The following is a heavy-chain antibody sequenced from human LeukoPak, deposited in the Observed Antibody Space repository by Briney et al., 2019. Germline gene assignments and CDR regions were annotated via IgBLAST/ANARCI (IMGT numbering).Heavy chain of an antibody. CDR3: ARAVRYYDFWSGYYLYHFDY. V-gene: IGHV3-7*01. J-gene: IGHJ4*02. Sequence: PGGSLRLSCAASGFTFSSYWMSWVRQAPGKGLEWVANIKQDGSEKYYVDSVKGRFTISRDNAKNSLYLQMNSLRAEDTAVYYCARAVRYYDFWSGYYLYHFDYWGQGTLVTVSS. CDR2: IKQDGSEK. D-gene: IGHD3-3*01. CDR1: GFTFSSYW.